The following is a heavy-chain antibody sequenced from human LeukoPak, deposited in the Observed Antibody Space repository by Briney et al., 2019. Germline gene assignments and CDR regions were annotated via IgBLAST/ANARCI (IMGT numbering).Heavy chain of an antibody. V-gene: IGHV3-53*01. CDR3: ARVVDHDYGDYYLDY. J-gene: IGHJ4*02. D-gene: IGHD4-17*01. CDR2: IYSGGST. CDR1: GFTVSSND. Sequence: PAGGSLRLSCAASGFTVSSNDMSWVRQAPGKGLECISVIYSGGSTDYADSVKGRLTISRDNSKNTLYLQMNSLRAEDTAVYYCARVVDHDYGDYYLDYWGQGTLVTVSS.